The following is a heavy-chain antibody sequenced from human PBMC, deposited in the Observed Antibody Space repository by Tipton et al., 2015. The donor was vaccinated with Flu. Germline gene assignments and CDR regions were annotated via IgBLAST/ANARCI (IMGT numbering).Heavy chain of an antibody. CDR3: ARFNDGLDAFDI. V-gene: IGHV3-20*01. D-gene: IGHD3/OR15-3a*01. CDR2: INWNGDIT. CDR1: GFTFDDYG. Sequence: SLRLSCAASGFTFDDYGMSWVRQAPGKGLEWVSGINWNGDITSYADSVKGRFTISRDNAKNSLHLQMNSLRAEDTALYHCARFNDGLDAFDIWGQGTMVTVSS. J-gene: IGHJ3*02.